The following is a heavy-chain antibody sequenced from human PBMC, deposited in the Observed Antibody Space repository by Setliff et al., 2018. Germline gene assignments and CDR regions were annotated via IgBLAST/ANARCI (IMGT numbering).Heavy chain of an antibody. J-gene: IGHJ4*02. CDR2: IIPILGIA. CDR3: ARGRQTDTAFDY. D-gene: IGHD5-18*01. CDR1: GGTFSSYA. V-gene: IGHV1-69*10. Sequence: SVKVSCKASGGTFSSYAISWVRQAPGQGLEWMGGIIPILGIANYAQKFQGRVTMTRNTSISTAYMELSSLRSEDTAVYYCARGRQTDTAFDYWGQGTLVTVSS.